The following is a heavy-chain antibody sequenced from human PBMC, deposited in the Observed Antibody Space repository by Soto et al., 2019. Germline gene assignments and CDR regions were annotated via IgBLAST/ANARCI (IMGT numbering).Heavy chain of an antibody. V-gene: IGHV3-23*01. CDR3: AKVPASLKTFDY. CDR1: GFTFGNYA. D-gene: IGHD2-2*01. J-gene: IGHJ4*02. CDR2: VSGNGAVT. Sequence: EVQLLDSGGGLAQPGGSLRLSCAASGFTFGNYAMNWVRQAPGKGLEWVSTVSGNGAVTYYADSMKGRFTISRDNSRSTLYLQMNNLRAEDTAIYFCAKVPASLKTFDYWGQGTLVTVSS.